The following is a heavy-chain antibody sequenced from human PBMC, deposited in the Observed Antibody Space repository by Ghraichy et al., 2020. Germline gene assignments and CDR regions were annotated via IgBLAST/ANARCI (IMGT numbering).Heavy chain of an antibody. V-gene: IGHV1-18*01. CDR3: ARDQSRGKQLVVGAFDI. Sequence: ASVKVSCKASGYTFTSYGISWVRQAPGQGLEWMGWISAYNGNTNYAQKLQGRVTMTTDTSTSTAYMELRSLRSDDTAVYYCARDQSRGKQLVVGAFDIWGQGTMVTVSS. J-gene: IGHJ3*02. D-gene: IGHD6-6*01. CDR1: GYTFTSYG. CDR2: ISAYNGNT.